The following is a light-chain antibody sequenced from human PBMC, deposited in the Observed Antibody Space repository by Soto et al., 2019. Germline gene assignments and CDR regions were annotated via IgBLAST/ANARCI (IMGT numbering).Light chain of an antibody. V-gene: IGKV3-11*01. CDR3: QQRSNWPPT. CDR2: DAS. J-gene: IGKJ4*01. CDR1: QTLSNSF. Sequence: EIVLTQSPATLSLSPGERATLSCRASQTLSNSFIAWYQQKPGQAPRLLLYDASNRATGIPARFSGSGSGTDFTLTISSLETEDFAVYYCQQRSNWPPTFGGGTKVDIK.